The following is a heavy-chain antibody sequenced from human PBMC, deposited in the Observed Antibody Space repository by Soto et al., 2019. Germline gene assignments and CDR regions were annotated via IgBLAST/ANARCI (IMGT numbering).Heavy chain of an antibody. CDR2: IYYSGTT. CDR3: ARLNKPGWFDP. V-gene: IGHV4-39*01. Sequence: HLQESGPGMVKPSETVSLTCTVSGGSIISSNYYWAWSGQPPGKGLEWIGTIYYSGTTYYNTSLKSRLTISVDTSRNQFSLNLSSVTAAVTAVYYCARLNKPGWFDPWGQGILVTVSS. J-gene: IGHJ5*02. CDR1: GGSIISSNYY.